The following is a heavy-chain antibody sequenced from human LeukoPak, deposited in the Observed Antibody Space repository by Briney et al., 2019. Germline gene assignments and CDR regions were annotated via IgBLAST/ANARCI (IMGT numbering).Heavy chain of an antibody. CDR2: INPNSGGT. J-gene: IGHJ4*02. CDR3: AGIGRRFWTDDYFDY. V-gene: IGHV1-2*02. D-gene: IGHD3/OR15-3a*01. Sequence: ASVKLSCKASGYAFTGYYMHWVRHAPGQGLEWMGWINPNSGGTNYSQTFHGRVTMIRDTSTSTAYLELSRLRSADAAAYYCAGIGRRFWTDDYFDYCGEGSLVTVSP. CDR1: GYAFTGYY.